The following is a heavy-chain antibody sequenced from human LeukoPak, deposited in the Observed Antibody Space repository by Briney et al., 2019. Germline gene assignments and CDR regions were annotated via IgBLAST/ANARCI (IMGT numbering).Heavy chain of an antibody. J-gene: IGHJ6*02. CDR3: ARDLTGSAAGGPSGMDV. CDR2: INAGNGNT. CDR1: GYTFTSYA. D-gene: IGHD6-13*01. V-gene: IGHV1-3*01. Sequence: ASVKVSCKASGYTFTSYAMHWVRQAPGQRLEWMGWINAGNGNTKYSQKFQGRVTITRDTSASTAYMELSSLRSEDTAVYYCARDLTGSAAGGPSGMDVWGQGTTVTVSS.